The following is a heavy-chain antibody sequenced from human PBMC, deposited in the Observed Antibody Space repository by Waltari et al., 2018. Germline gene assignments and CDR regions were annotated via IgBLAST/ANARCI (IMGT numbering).Heavy chain of an antibody. D-gene: IGHD3-3*01. CDR3: ARHIRGYDAFDI. V-gene: IGHV4-34*02. CDR1: GGSFSGYW. Sequence: QVQLQQWGAGLLQPSETLSLTCAVYGGSFSGYWGSGIRQPPGKGLGWIGEISHSGRTNHNPSLKVRVTISVDTPKNQFSLKLSSVTAADTAVYYCARHIRGYDAFDIWGQGTMAIVSS. CDR2: ISHSGRT. J-gene: IGHJ3*02.